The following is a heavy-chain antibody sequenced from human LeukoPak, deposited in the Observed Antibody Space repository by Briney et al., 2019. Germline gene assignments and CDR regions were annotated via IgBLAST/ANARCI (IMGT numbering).Heavy chain of an antibody. CDR2: IYYSGST. Sequence: PSETLSLTCTVSAGSISPYYWSWIRQPPGKGLEWLGYIYYSGSTDYNPSLMGRLTISVDTSKNQFSLTLTSVTEADTAVYYCARDYGGKLDYWGHGTLVTASS. V-gene: IGHV4-59*01. CDR1: AGSISPYY. CDR3: ARDYGGKLDY. D-gene: IGHD4-23*01. J-gene: IGHJ4*01.